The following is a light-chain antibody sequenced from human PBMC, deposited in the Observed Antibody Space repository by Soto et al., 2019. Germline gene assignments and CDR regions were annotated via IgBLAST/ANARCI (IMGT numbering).Light chain of an antibody. V-gene: IGKV3-15*01. CDR1: QSVSSN. Sequence: EIVMTQSPATLSVSPGERATLSCRASQSVSSNLAWYQQKPGQAPRLLIYGASTRATGIAARFSGSGSGTEYTLTLSSLQSEDFAVYYCQQYNNWPPLTFGGGTNVEIK. CDR2: GAS. J-gene: IGKJ4*01. CDR3: QQYNNWPPLT.